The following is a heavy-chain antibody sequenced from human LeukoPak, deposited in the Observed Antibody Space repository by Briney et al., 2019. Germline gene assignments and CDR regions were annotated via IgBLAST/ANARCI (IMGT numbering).Heavy chain of an antibody. CDR3: AKASSASHYYYYYGMDV. Sequence: GGSLRLSCAASGFTFSSYAMSWVRQAPGKGLEWVSAISGSGGSTYYADSVKSRFTISRDNSKNTLYLQMNSLRAEDTAVYYCAKASSASHYYYYYGMDVWGQGTTVTVSS. D-gene: IGHD3-10*01. V-gene: IGHV3-23*01. J-gene: IGHJ6*02. CDR1: GFTFSSYA. CDR2: ISGSGGST.